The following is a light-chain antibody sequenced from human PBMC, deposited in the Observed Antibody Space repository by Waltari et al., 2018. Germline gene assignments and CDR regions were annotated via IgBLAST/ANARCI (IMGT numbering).Light chain of an antibody. Sequence: DIVMPQTPVSLSVTPGQPASTPCQSSQSLLHTDGKRYLYWYLQKPGQPPQLLIHEVSKRFSGVPDRFSGSGSGTDFTLKISRVEAEDVGVYYCMQSIQMPLTFGGGTKVEIK. CDR3: MQSIQMPLT. V-gene: IGKV2D-29*01. CDR2: EVS. CDR1: QSLLHTDGKRY. J-gene: IGKJ4*01.